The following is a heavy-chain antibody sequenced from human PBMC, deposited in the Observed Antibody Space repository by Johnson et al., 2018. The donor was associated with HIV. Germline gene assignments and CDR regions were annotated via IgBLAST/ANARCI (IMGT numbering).Heavy chain of an antibody. Sequence: EVQLVESGGGLAQPGGSLRLSCVASGFTFSSYWMSWVRQAPGKGLEWVTNIKQDGSEKSYVDSVKGRFTVSRDNAKTSLYLQMNSLRAEDTAVYYCARAPYYYDSSGEGAFDIWGQGTLVTVSS. CDR3: ARAPYYYDSSGEGAFDI. V-gene: IGHV3-7*05. D-gene: IGHD3-22*01. CDR1: GFTFSSYW. CDR2: IKQDGSEK. J-gene: IGHJ3*02.